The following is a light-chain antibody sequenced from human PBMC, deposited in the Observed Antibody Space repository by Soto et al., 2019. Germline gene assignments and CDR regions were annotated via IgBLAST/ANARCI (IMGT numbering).Light chain of an antibody. V-gene: IGKV3-20*01. CDR1: RSVSASY. Sequence: EIVLTQSPGTMSLSPGERATLSCRASRSVSASYLAWYQQKPGQAPRLLIYGASSRATGFPDRFSGSGSGTDFTLTISILEPEDSAVYYCQQYDTSATFGQGTKLAI. CDR2: GAS. J-gene: IGKJ2*01. CDR3: QQYDTSAT.